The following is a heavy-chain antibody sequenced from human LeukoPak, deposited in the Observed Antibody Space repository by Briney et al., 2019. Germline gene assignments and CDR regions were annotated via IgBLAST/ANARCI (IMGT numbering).Heavy chain of an antibody. CDR3: ARGGCSGPSCYYFEW. D-gene: IGHD2-2*01. Sequence: GGSLRLSCAASGFTFSDNYMNWIRQAPGKGLEWVSYISSDGSTIHYADSVTGRFTISRDNAQNSLYLQMNSLRADDTAVYYCARGGCSGPSCYYFEWWGQGTLVTVSS. CDR1: GFTFSDNY. V-gene: IGHV3-11*01. CDR2: ISSDGSTI. J-gene: IGHJ4*02.